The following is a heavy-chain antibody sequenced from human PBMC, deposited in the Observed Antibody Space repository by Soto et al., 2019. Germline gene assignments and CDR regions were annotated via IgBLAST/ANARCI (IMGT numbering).Heavy chain of an antibody. Sequence: GGSLRLSCAASGFTFSSYSMNWVRQVTGKGLEWVAGIGTLFDRFYPDSVKGRFTISRENAKTSVFLQMNKLRTGDTGIYYCARGRSKPFVSSPPTMLERRGQGTLGRVS. V-gene: IGHV3-13*01. CDR3: ARGRSKPFVSSPPTMLER. CDR1: GFTFSSYS. J-gene: IGHJ1*01. CDR2: IGTLFDR. D-gene: IGHD1-1*01.